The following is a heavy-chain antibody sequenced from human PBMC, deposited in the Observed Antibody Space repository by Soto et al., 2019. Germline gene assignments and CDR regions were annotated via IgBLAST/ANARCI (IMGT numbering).Heavy chain of an antibody. J-gene: IGHJ3*02. V-gene: IGHV3-48*02. Sequence: EVQLVESGGGLVQPGGSLRLSCAASGFTFSSYSMNWVRQAPGKGLEWVSSISESTSGIYYADSVKSRFTISRDNAKNSLYLQMNSLRDEDTAVYYCVRDFHYAFDIWGQGTMLTVSS. CDR1: GFTFSSYS. CDR2: ISESTSGI. CDR3: VRDFHYAFDI.